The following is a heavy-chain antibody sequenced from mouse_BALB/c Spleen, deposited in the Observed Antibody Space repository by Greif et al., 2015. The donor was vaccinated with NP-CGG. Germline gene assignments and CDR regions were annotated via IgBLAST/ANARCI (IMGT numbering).Heavy chain of an antibody. CDR2: IYPGDGDT. CDR3: AREDYGTRYCDV. V-gene: IGHV1-80*01. Sequence: VKLMESGAELVRPGSSVKISCKASGYAFSSYWMNWVKQRPGQGLEWIGQIYPGDGDTNYNGKFKGKATLTADKSSSTAYMQLSSLTAEDSAVYFCAREDYGTRYCDVWGAGTTVTVSS. J-gene: IGHJ1*01. CDR1: GYAFSSYW. D-gene: IGHD1-1*01.